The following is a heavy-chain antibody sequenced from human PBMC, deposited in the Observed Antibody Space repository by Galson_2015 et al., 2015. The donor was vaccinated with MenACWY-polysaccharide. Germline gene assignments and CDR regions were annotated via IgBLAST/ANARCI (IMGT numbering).Heavy chain of an antibody. CDR2: ITGSGGNI. D-gene: IGHD3-3*02. J-gene: IGHJ4*02. V-gene: IGHV3-23*01. Sequence: SLRLSCAASGFTFSSSAMHWVRQAPGKGLEWVSGITGSGGNIYYSDSVKGRCTISRNNSKNMLYLQMNSQSAEETAVYYGANLISRSSYFDYWGQGTLVTVSS. CDR3: ANLISRSSYFDY. CDR1: GFTFSSSA.